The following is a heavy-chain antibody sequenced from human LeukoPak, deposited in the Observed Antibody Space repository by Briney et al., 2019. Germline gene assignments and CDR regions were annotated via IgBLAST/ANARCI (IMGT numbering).Heavy chain of an antibody. CDR1: GFTFSSYA. CDR2: ISYDGSNK. V-gene: IGHV3-30-3*01. CDR3: AKAAGYCSSTSCPRVYYYYYMDV. Sequence: GGSLRLSCAASGFTFSSYAMHWVRQAPGKGLEWVAVISYDGSNKYYADSVKGRFTIPRDNSKNTLYLQMNSLRAEDTAVYYCAKAAGYCSSTSCPRVYYYYYMDVWGKGTTVTVSS. J-gene: IGHJ6*03. D-gene: IGHD2-2*01.